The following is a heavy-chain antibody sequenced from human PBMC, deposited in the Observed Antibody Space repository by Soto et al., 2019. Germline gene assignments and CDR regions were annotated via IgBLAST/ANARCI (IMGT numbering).Heavy chain of an antibody. Sequence: SGTLSLTCSVCGGSINRDYWSWIRRQAGKGREWIGRIYTSGSTNYIPTVRGRVTMSGDTSMNQLYLKLSSVTAAATSVYYCVTQDEQQLVPYWGQGTLVTVSS. V-gene: IGHV4-4*07. J-gene: IGHJ4*02. D-gene: IGHD6-13*01. CDR3: VTQDEQQLVPY. CDR2: IYTSGST. CDR1: GGSINRDY.